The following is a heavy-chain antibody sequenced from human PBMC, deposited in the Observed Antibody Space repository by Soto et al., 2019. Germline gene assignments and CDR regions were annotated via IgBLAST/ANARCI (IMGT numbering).Heavy chain of an antibody. J-gene: IGHJ6*02. D-gene: IGHD3-3*01. CDR3: ARLVGGPSGYHMDV. Sequence: ASVKVSCKASGYTFTSCGISCVRQAPGQGLEWMGWISAYNGNTNYAQKLQGRVTMTTDTSTSTAYMELRSLRSDDTAVYYCARLVGGPSGYHMDVWGQGTTVTVSS. CDR1: GYTFTSCG. V-gene: IGHV1-18*01. CDR2: ISAYNGNT.